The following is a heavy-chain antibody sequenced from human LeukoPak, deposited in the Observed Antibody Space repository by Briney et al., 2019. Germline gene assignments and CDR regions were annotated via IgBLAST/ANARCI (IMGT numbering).Heavy chain of an antibody. CDR2: INSEGSST. J-gene: IGHJ5*02. CDR1: GFTFSSYW. D-gene: IGHD2-15*01. V-gene: IGHV3-74*01. Sequence: GGSLRLSCVASGFTFSSYWMHWVSQVPGKGLVWVSRINSEGSSTSYADSVKGRFTISRDNAKNTLYLQMNSLRVEDMAVYYCARGVAALGWFDPWGQGTLVTVSS. CDR3: ARGVAALGWFDP.